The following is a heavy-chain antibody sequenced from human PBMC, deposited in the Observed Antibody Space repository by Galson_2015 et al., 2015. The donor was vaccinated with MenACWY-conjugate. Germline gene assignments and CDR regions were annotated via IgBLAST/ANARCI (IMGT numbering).Heavy chain of an antibody. D-gene: IGHD2-15*01. CDR3: AKDPMTTEMSCCYCEG. CDR1: GFTFSSFT. V-gene: IGHV3-23*01. J-gene: IGHJ1*01. CDR2: ISGDANNT. Sequence: SLRLSCAASGFTFSSFTMTWVRQAPGMGLEWVSSISGDANNTYYADSVKGRFTISRDNSKNMLYLQMNSLRGDDTAVYYCAKDPMTTEMSCCYCEGWGQGTLV.